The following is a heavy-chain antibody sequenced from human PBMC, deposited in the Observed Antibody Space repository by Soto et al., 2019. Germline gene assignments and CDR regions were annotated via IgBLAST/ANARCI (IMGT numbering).Heavy chain of an antibody. CDR3: ARDPGGYCGGDCPRDAFDI. CDR2: ISAYNGNT. CDR1: GYTFTSYG. J-gene: IGHJ3*02. Sequence: ASVKVSCKASGYTFTSYGISWVRQAPGQGLEWMGWISAYNGNTNYAQKLQGRVTMTTDTSTSTAYMELRSLRSDDTAVYYCARDPGGYCGGDCPRDAFDIWGQGTMVTVSS. V-gene: IGHV1-18*01. D-gene: IGHD2-21*02.